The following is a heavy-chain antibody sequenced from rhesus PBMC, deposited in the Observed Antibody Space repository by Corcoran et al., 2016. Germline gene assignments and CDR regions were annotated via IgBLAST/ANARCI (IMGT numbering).Heavy chain of an antibody. CDR1: GGSIRRHW. Sequence: QVQLQESGPGVVKPSEPLSLTCAVPGGSIRRHWWGWLRQPPGTDLEWIGQIYGGSGSTSYNPSLKSRVTISSDTSKNQFSLKLSSVTAADTAVYYCAKVYYYSGSYYWEYWGQGVLVTVSS. V-gene: IGHV4-147*01. CDR3: AKVYYYSGSYYWEY. D-gene: IGHD3-16*01. J-gene: IGHJ4*01. CDR2: IYGGSGST.